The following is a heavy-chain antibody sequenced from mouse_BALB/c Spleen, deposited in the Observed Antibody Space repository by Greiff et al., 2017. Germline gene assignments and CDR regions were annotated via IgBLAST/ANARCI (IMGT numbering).Heavy chain of an antibody. J-gene: IGHJ3*01. CDR2: IYPGNGDT. CDR3: AREYYGNYGFAY. Sequence: QVQLQQPGAELVKPGASVKMSCKASGYTFTSYNMHWVKQTPGQGLEWIGAIYPGNGDTSYNQKFKGKATLTADKSSSTAYMQLSSLTSEDSAVYYCAREYYGNYGFAYWGQGTLVTVSA. V-gene: IGHV1-12*01. CDR1: GYTFTSYN. D-gene: IGHD2-1*01.